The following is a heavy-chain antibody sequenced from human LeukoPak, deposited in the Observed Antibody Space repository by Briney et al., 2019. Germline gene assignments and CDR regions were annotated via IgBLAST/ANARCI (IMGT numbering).Heavy chain of an antibody. J-gene: IGHJ3*02. CDR2: IFPGDSDT. CDR1: GYSFTSYW. D-gene: IGHD3-10*01. Sequence: GESLKISCKGSGYSFTSYWIGWVRQMPGKGPEWMGIIFPGDSDTRYSPSFQGQVTISADKSISTAYLQWSSLKASDTAMYYCAREGSYFGSGSDYAFNIWGQGTMVTVSS. V-gene: IGHV5-51*01. CDR3: AREGSYFGSGSDYAFNI.